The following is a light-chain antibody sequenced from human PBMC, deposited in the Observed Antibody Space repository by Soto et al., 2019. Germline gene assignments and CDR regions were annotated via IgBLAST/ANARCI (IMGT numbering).Light chain of an antibody. CDR1: QSVSSN. Sequence: EIVMTQSPATLSVSPGERATLSCRASQSVSSNLAWYQQKPGQAPRLLIHGASTRATGIPARFSGSGSGTDFTLTISSLEPEDFAVYYCQQRSDWPLTFGGGTKVDIK. CDR3: QQRSDWPLT. V-gene: IGKV3-15*01. J-gene: IGKJ4*01. CDR2: GAS.